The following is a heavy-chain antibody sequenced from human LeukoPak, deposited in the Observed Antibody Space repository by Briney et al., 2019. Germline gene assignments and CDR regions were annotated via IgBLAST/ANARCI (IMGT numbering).Heavy chain of an antibody. V-gene: IGHV1-2*02. Sequence: GASVKVSCRPSGYTFIAYYIHLVRQAPGQGLEWMGWINPNSGDTNYAQKFQDRVTMTWDTSVSTAYMMLSRLKSDDTAVYYCARGRRILVGDTNAGDFFDYWGQGTLVTVSS. J-gene: IGHJ4*02. CDR1: GYTFIAYY. CDR3: ARGRRILVGDTNAGDFFDY. CDR2: INPNSGDT. D-gene: IGHD1-26*01.